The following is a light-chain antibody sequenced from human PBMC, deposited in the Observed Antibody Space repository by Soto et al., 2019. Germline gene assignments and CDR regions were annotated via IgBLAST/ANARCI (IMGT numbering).Light chain of an antibody. CDR3: QQYGSSPPIT. V-gene: IGKV3-15*01. CDR2: RAS. CDR1: QSVDSL. J-gene: IGKJ5*01. Sequence: EIVMTQSPATLSVSPGETATLSCKTSQSVDSLLAWYQQKPGQAPRLLIYRASTRTTGIPARFSGSGSGTEFTLTINSLQSEDFAVYYCQQYGSSPPITFGQGTRLEI.